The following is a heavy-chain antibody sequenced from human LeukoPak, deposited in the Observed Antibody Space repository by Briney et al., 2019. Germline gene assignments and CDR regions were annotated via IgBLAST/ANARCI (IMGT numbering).Heavy chain of an antibody. CDR2: INSSGNT. V-gene: IGHV4-4*07. CDR3: ARGRDPRYSYGPFPPPGTYGMDV. Sequence: SETLSLTCSVSGGSINSYYWSWIRQSAGKGLEWIGRINSSGNTIYNPSLKSRVTISVDTSKNQFSLKLSSVTAADTAVYYCARGRDPRYSYGPFPPPGTYGMDVWGQGTTVTVSS. CDR1: GGSINSYY. D-gene: IGHD5-18*01. J-gene: IGHJ6*02.